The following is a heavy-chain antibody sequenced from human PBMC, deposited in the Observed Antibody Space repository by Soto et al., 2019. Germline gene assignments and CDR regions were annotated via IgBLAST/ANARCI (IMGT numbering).Heavy chain of an antibody. CDR3: ARGNQELDY. V-gene: IGHV1-3*04. CDR2: INTGNVNT. CDR1: GYTFTSYV. J-gene: IGHJ4*02. Sequence: ASVKVSCKTSGYTFTSYVIHWVRQAPGQRLEWMGWINTGNVNTIYSQNFQGRVTITRDTSASTAYLELSSLKSEDTAVYYCARGNQELDYWGQGALVTVSS. D-gene: IGHD1-1*01.